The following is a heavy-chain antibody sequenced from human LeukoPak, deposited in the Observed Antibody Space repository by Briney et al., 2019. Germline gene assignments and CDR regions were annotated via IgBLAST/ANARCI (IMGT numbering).Heavy chain of an antibody. Sequence: PSETLSLTCSVSGGSMNNFYWNRIRKPAGKGLEWIGRIYASGSTNYQSSLKSRVSMSIDTSKKEFSLKLTSVTAADTAIYFCARESISTAANWFDTWGQGTLVTVAP. CDR3: ARESISTAANWFDT. CDR1: GGSMNNFY. V-gene: IGHV4-4*07. J-gene: IGHJ5*02. CDR2: IYASGST. D-gene: IGHD2-2*01.